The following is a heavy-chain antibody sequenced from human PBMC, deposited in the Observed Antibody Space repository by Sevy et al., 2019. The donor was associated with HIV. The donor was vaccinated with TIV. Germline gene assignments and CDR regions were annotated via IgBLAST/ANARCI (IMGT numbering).Heavy chain of an antibody. Sequence: GGSLRLSCAASGFTFSSYAMSWVRQAPGKGLEWVSAISGSGGSTYYADSVKGRFTISRDNSKNTLYLQMNSLRAEDTAVYYCAKADPSGSSTSCYYGAFDYWGQGTLVTVSS. CDR3: AKADPSGSSTSCYYGAFDY. CDR2: ISGSGGST. D-gene: IGHD2-2*01. V-gene: IGHV3-23*01. J-gene: IGHJ4*02. CDR1: GFTFSSYA.